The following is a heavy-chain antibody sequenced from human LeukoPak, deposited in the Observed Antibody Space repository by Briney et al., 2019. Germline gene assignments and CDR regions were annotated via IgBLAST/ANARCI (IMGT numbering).Heavy chain of an antibody. J-gene: IGHJ4*02. CDR3: ARDPRIAVAGKYFDY. CDR2: IIPIFGTA. Sequence: SVKVSCKASGGTFSSYAISWVRQAPGQGLEWMGGIIPIFGTANYAQKFQGRVTMTRDTSISTAYMELSRLRSDDTAVYYCARDPRIAVAGKYFDYWGQGTLVTVSS. D-gene: IGHD6-19*01. V-gene: IGHV1-69*05. CDR1: GGTFSSYA.